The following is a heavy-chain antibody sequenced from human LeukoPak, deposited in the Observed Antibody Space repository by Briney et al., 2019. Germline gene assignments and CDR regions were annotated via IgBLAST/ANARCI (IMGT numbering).Heavy chain of an antibody. Sequence: GGSLRLSCAASGFTVSSNYMSWVRQAPGKGLEWVSVIYSGGSTYYADSVKGRFTISRDNSKNTLYLQMNSLRAEDTAVYYCARDPATAMGKSWGQGTLVTVSS. CDR3: ARDPATAMGKS. J-gene: IGHJ5*02. V-gene: IGHV3-66*01. CDR1: GFTVSSNY. D-gene: IGHD5-18*01. CDR2: IYSGGST.